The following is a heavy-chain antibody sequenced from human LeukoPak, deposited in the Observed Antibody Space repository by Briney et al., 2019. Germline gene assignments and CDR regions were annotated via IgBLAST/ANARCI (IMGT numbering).Heavy chain of an antibody. J-gene: IGHJ4*02. V-gene: IGHV3-74*01. D-gene: IGHD6-19*01. CDR2: INSDGSIT. CDR3: ARGGQLLAN. Sequence: PGGSLRLTCAASGFTFSSYWMHWVRQAPGKGLVWVSRINSDGSITTYADSVKGRFTISRDNAKNTLYLQMNSLRAEDTAVYYCARGGQLLANWGQGTLVTVSS. CDR1: GFTFSSYW.